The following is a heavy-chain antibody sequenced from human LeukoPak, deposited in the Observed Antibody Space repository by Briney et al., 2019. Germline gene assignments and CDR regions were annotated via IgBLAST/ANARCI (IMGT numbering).Heavy chain of an antibody. CDR2: ISNIGST. V-gene: IGHV4-59*01. CDR3: TRDRSALDT. Sequence: PSETLSLTCTVSGASISSYFWTWIRQSPGKGLEWIGYISNIGSTNYNPSLKSRVTISGDTSKNQFSLKLSSVTAADTAVYYCTRDRSALDTWGQGTMVTVSS. CDR1: GASISSYF. J-gene: IGHJ3*02.